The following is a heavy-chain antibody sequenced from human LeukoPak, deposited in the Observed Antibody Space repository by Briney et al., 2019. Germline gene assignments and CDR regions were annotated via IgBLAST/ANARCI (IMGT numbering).Heavy chain of an antibody. D-gene: IGHD3-22*01. CDR3: AKPGYYDSSAIDY. CDR1: GFTFSTYG. V-gene: IGHV3-30*02. J-gene: IGHJ4*02. CDR2: IRYDGSNK. Sequence: GGSLRLSCAASGFTFSTYGIHWVRQAPGKGLEWVAFIRYDGSNKYYADSAKGRFTISRDNSKNTLYLQMNSLRAEDTAVYYCAKPGYYDSSAIDYWGQGTLVTVSS.